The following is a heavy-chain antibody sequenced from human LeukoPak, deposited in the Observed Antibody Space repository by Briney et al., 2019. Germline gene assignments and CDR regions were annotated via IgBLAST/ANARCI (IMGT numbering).Heavy chain of an antibody. Sequence: ASVKVSCKASGGTFSSYAISWVRQAPGQGLEWMGVIIPIFGTANYAQKFQGRVTITADESTSTAYMELSSLRSEDTAVYYCARVYYYDSSGYYYLDYWGQGTLVTVSS. V-gene: IGHV1-69*13. D-gene: IGHD3-22*01. CDR1: GGTFSSYA. CDR3: ARVYYYDSSGYYYLDY. CDR2: IIPIFGTA. J-gene: IGHJ4*02.